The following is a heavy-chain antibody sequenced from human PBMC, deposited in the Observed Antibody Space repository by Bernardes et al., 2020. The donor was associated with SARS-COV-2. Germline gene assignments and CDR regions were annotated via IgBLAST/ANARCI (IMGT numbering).Heavy chain of an antibody. Sequence: GGSLRLSCAASGFTFSRHSMNFVCQAPGKGLEWISYISDSGRATYYADSVKGRFTISRDNAKNSLSVQMNSLRADDTGVYYCARGFYNSDWNSDYYFDYWGQGTLVTVSS. D-gene: IGHD6-19*01. CDR2: ISDSGRAT. CDR3: ARGFYNSDWNSDYYFDY. V-gene: IGHV3-48*01. CDR1: GFTFSRHS. J-gene: IGHJ4*02.